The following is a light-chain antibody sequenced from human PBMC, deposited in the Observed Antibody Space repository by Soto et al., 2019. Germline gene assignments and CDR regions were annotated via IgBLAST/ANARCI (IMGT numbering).Light chain of an antibody. CDR3: QQRKSWPIT. J-gene: IGKJ1*01. Sequence: DILSPQPSLTVSASPWERGTLSCRASQTVSSKLAWYQHKPGQAPRLLIYDTSNRATGIPARFSGSGSGTDFTLTISSLQSEDFAVYYCQQRKSWPITFGQGTML. CDR2: DTS. CDR1: QTVSSK. V-gene: IGKV3-11*01.